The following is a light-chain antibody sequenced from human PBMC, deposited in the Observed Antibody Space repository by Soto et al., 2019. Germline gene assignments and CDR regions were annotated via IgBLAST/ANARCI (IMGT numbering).Light chain of an antibody. Sequence: QSALTQPAAVSGSPGQAIAISSTGNSRDIGAYNYVSWYQQHPGKVPKLLIYDVRNRPSGISNRFSGSKSGNTASLTISGLQAEDEADYYCSSYTDTRIYVFGPGTKAPS. V-gene: IGLV2-14*03. J-gene: IGLJ1*01. CDR1: SRDIGAYNY. CDR2: DVR. CDR3: SSYTDTRIYV.